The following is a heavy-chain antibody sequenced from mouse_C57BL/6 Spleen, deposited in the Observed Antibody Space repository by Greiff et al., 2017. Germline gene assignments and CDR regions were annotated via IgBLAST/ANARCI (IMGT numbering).Heavy chain of an antibody. Sequence: EVKVVESEGGLVQPGSSMKLSCTASGFTFSDYYMAWVRQVPEKGLEWVANIKYDGSSTYYLDSLKNRFIISRDNAKNLLYLQMSSLKAEDTATYYCARQGDGEFDYWGQGTTLTVSS. J-gene: IGHJ2*01. D-gene: IGHD3-3*01. V-gene: IGHV5-16*01. CDR2: IKYDGSST. CDR1: GFTFSDYY. CDR3: ARQGDGEFDY.